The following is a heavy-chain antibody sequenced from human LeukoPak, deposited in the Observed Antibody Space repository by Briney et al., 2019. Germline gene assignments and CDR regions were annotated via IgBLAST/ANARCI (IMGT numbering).Heavy chain of an antibody. D-gene: IGHD1-26*01. J-gene: IGHJ4*02. Sequence: GGSLRLSCAASGFTFSSYGMHWVRQAPGKGLEWVAVISYDGSNEYYADSVKGRFTISRDNSKNTLYLQMNSLRAEDTAVYYCAKDYSGSPPDYWGQGTLVTVSS. CDR3: AKDYSGSPPDY. CDR2: ISYDGSNE. V-gene: IGHV3-30*18. CDR1: GFTFSSYG.